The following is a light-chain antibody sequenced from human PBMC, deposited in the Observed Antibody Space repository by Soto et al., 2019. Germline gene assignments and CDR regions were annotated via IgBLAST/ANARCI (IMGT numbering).Light chain of an antibody. CDR2: EGS. CDR3: CSYAGSKVV. J-gene: IGLJ2*01. V-gene: IGLV2-23*01. Sequence: ALTQPASVSGSPGQSITISCTGTSSDVGSYNLVSWYQQHPGKAPKLMIYEGSKRPSGVSNRFSGSKSGNTASLTISGLQAEDEADYYCCSYAGSKVVFGGGTKLTVL. CDR1: SSDVGSYNL.